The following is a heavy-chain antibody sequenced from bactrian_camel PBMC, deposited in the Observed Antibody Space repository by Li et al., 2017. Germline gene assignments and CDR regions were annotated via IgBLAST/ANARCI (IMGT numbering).Heavy chain of an antibody. CDR3: KAVAFGAQWCDGG. Sequence: QLVESGGGSVQAGGSLRLSCAASGSRADFCMGWFRQAPGKEREGVATIHSNGRTAYSDSVKGRFTISKDNAKNTLYLRMNSLKPEDTAMYYCKAVAFGAQWCDGGWGQGTQVTVSS. CDR2: IHSNGRT. J-gene: IGHJ6*01. CDR1: GSRADFC. D-gene: IGHD4*01. V-gene: IGHV3S53*01.